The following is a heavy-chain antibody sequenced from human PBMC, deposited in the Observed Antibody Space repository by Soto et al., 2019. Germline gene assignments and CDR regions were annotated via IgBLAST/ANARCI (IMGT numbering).Heavy chain of an antibody. CDR3: ARGITFGGVLNGMDV. CDR1: GYTFTSDG. D-gene: IGHD3-16*01. J-gene: IGHJ6*02. V-gene: IGHV1-18*01. Sequence: QVQLVQSGAEVKKPGASVKVSCTASGYTFTSDGITWVRQAPGQGLEWMGWINTSNGKTYYAQKLQGRVTMTTDTSTSTGYMELRSLRSDDTAVYYCARGITFGGVLNGMDVWGQGTTVTVSS. CDR2: INTSNGKT.